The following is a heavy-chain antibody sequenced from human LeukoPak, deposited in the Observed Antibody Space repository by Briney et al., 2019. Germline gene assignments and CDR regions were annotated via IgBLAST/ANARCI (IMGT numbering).Heavy chain of an antibody. V-gene: IGHV4-4*07. Sequence: SETLSLTCTVSGDSLSSHYWSWIRQPAGKGLEWIGRINYIRRTSYNYSPSLESRVTMSIDTSKNQISVTLNSVTAADTAVYFCAREPQQRGFDYWGQGALVIVSS. CDR3: AREPQQRGFDY. CDR2: INYIRRTSY. D-gene: IGHD6-13*01. J-gene: IGHJ4*02. CDR1: GDSLSSHY.